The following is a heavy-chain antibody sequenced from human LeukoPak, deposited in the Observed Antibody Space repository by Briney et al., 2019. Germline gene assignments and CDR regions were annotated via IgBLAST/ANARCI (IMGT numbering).Heavy chain of an antibody. CDR3: ARGGRYCSGGSCYLNWFDP. CDR1: GFTFSSYA. D-gene: IGHD2-15*01. CDR2: ISYDRSNK. V-gene: IGHV3-30*04. J-gene: IGHJ5*02. Sequence: GGSLRLSCAASGFTFSSYAMHWVRQAPGKGLEWVAVISYDRSNKYYADSVKGRFTISRDNSKNTLYLQMNSLRAEDTAVYYCARGGRYCSGGSCYLNWFDPWGQGTLVTVSS.